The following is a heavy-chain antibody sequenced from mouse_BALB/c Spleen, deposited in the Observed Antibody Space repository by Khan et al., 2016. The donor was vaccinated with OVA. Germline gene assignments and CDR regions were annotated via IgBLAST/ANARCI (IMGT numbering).Heavy chain of an antibody. Sequence: VQLQESGPGLVAPSQSLSITCTVSGFALTSYGVHWFRQPPGKGLEWLGVIWAGGSTNYNSALMSRLTISKDNSKSQVFLKMNSLQTDDTAMYYCARFHDGYYYNVDYWGQGTSVTVSS. CDR1: GFALTSYG. J-gene: IGHJ4*01. D-gene: IGHD2-3*01. CDR3: ARFHDGYYYNVDY. CDR2: IWAGGST. V-gene: IGHV2-9*02.